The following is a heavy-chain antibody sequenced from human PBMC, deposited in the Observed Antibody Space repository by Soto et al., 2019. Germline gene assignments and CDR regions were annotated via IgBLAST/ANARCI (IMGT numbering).Heavy chain of an antibody. Sequence: PGGSVRLSCAASGFTYSTYTMHWVRRAPGKGLEWVAVISYDGNNKFYADSVKGRFTISRDSTKQTLYLQMNSLRAEDTAAHYCARDSRATGAGAFDIWGLGTMVTVSS. CDR1: GFTYSTYT. CDR2: ISYDGNNK. D-gene: IGHD1-26*01. CDR3: ARDSRATGAGAFDI. V-gene: IGHV3-30-3*01. J-gene: IGHJ3*02.